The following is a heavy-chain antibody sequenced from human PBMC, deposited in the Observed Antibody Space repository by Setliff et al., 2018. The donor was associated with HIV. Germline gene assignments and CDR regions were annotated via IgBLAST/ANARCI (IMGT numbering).Heavy chain of an antibody. V-gene: IGHV1-69*13. CDR2: IIPILDTV. D-gene: IGHD5-12*01. CDR3: ARDGYNYGNWFDP. Sequence: SVKVSCKASGGTFSRYAISWVRQAPGQGLEWMGGIIPILDTVKYAQSFQGRITITADESTSTVYMEMRSLRSDDTAMYYCARDGYNYGNWFDPWGQGTLVTV. J-gene: IGHJ5*02. CDR1: GGTFSRYA.